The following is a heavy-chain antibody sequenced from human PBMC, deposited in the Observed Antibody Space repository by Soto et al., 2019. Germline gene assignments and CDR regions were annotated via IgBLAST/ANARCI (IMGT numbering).Heavy chain of an antibody. CDR1: GVHFDSYG. V-gene: IGHV3-30*18. CDR3: AKDPYGSGSYYTQYYYFGMDV. D-gene: IGHD3-10*01. Sequence: QVQLVESGGGVVQPGRSLRLSCAASGVHFDSYGMHWVRQAPGKGPEWVATISYDGDNKYYADSVKSRFTISRDNFKSPLQLQMNSLRTEDTAVYSCAKDPYGSGSYYTQYYYFGMDVWGHGTTVTVSS. CDR2: ISYDGDNK. J-gene: IGHJ6*02.